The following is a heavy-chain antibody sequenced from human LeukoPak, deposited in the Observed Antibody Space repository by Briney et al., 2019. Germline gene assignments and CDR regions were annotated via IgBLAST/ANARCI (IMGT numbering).Heavy chain of an antibody. V-gene: IGHV3-49*04. J-gene: IGHJ6*02. CDR1: GFTFGDYA. Sequence: GGSLRLSCTASGFTFGDYAMSWVRQAPGKGLEWVGFIRGKAYGGTTEYAASVKGRFTISRDDSKSIAYLQMNSLKTEDTAVYYCYYYYGMDVWGQGTTVTVSS. CDR3: YYYYGMDV. CDR2: IRGKAYGGTT.